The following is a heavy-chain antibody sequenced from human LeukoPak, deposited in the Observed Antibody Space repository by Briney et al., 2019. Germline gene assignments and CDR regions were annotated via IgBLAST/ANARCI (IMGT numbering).Heavy chain of an antibody. Sequence: SETLSLTCTVSGGSISSGDYYWSWIRQPPGKGLEWIGEINHSGSTNYNPSLKSRVTISVDTSKNQFSLKLSSVTAADTAVYYCASPVIQPTLGRSFDAFDIWGQGTMVTVSS. J-gene: IGHJ3*02. D-gene: IGHD2-21*01. CDR2: INHSGST. CDR3: ASPVIQPTLGRSFDAFDI. CDR1: GGSISSGDYY. V-gene: IGHV4-39*01.